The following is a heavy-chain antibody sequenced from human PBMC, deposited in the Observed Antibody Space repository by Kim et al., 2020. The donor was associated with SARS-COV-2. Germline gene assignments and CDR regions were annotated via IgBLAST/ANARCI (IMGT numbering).Heavy chain of an antibody. J-gene: IGHJ4*02. Sequence: GGSLRLSCAASGFTFSSYEMNWVRQAPGKGLEWVSYISSSGSTIYYADSVKGRFTISRDNAKNSLYLQMNSLRAEDTAVYYCARDFRYCSSTSCYTREGRDYWGQGTLVTVSS. CDR3: ARDFRYCSSTSCYTREGRDY. CDR1: GFTFSSYE. V-gene: IGHV3-48*03. D-gene: IGHD2-2*02. CDR2: ISSSGSTI.